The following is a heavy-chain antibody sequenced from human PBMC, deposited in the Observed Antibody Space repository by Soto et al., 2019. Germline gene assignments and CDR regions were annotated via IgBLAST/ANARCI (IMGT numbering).Heavy chain of an antibody. D-gene: IGHD3-10*01. Sequence: ASVKVSCKASVYTFTSYDINWVRQATGQGLEWMGWMNPNSGNTGYAQKFQGRVTMTRNTSISTAYMELSSLRSEDTAVYYCASGVSMVRDEYYFDYWGQGTLVTVSS. CDR1: VYTFTSYD. V-gene: IGHV1-8*01. J-gene: IGHJ4*02. CDR3: ASGVSMVRDEYYFDY. CDR2: MNPNSGNT.